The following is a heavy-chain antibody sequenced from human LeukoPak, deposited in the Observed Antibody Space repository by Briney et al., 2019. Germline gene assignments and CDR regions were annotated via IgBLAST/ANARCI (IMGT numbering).Heavy chain of an antibody. CDR2: IYYSGST. Sequence: PSETLSLTCTVSGGSISSYYWSWIRHPPGKGLEWIGYIYYSGSTNYNPSLKSRVTISVDTSKNQFSLKLSSVTAADTAVYYCVSNYYDSSGYEYWGQGTLVTVSS. CDR3: VSNYYDSSGYEY. D-gene: IGHD3-22*01. CDR1: GGSISSYY. J-gene: IGHJ4*02. V-gene: IGHV4-59*12.